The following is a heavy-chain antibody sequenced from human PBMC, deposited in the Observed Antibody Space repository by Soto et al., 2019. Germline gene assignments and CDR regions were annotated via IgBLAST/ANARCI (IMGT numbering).Heavy chain of an antibody. CDR1: GFTFSSYA. V-gene: IGHV3-23*01. J-gene: IGHJ6*02. Sequence: VSLRLSCAASGFTFSSYAMSWVRQAPGKGLEWVSAISGSGGSTYYADSVKGRFTISRDDSSNTLYLQMNSLRAEDTAVYYCARDPPITSDYAMDVWGQGTTVTVSS. CDR2: ISGSGGST. D-gene: IGHD1-20*01. CDR3: ARDPPITSDYAMDV.